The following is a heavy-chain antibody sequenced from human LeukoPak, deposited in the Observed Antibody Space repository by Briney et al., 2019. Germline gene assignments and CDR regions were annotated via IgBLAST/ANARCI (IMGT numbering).Heavy chain of an antibody. CDR1: GFTFSSYW. D-gene: IGHD1/OR15-1a*01. CDR2: IRQDGSVQ. Sequence: GGSLRLSCAATGFTFSSYWMSWVRQAPGKGLEWVANIRQDGSVQNYVDSVKGRFTISRDNPKNSVYLQMSSLRAEDTAVYYCLVTTRSRGFDYWGQGTLVTVSS. V-gene: IGHV3-7*01. CDR3: LVTTRSRGFDY. J-gene: IGHJ4*02.